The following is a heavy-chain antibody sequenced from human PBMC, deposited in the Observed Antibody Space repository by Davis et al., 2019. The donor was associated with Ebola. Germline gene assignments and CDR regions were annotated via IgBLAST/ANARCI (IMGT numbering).Heavy chain of an antibody. CDR2: IYYSGST. J-gene: IGHJ3*02. D-gene: IGHD3-3*01. Sequence: GSLRLSCAVSGGSISSGGYSWSWIRQPPGKGPEWIGYIYYSGSTNYNPSLKSRVTISVDTSKNQFSLKLSSVTAADTAVYYCARLALYYDFWSGYPSGAFDIWGQGTMVTVSS. V-gene: IGHV4-61*08. CDR3: ARLALYYDFWSGYPSGAFDI. CDR1: GGSISSGGYS.